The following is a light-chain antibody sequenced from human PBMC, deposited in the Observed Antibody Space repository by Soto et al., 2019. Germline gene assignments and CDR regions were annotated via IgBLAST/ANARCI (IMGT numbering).Light chain of an antibody. J-gene: IGKJ4*01. CDR1: QSVSIH. CDR3: QQYNNWPLT. V-gene: IGKV3-15*01. CDR2: DTS. Sequence: ETVMTQSPGTLSVSLGERATLSCRASQSVSIHLAWYQQKPGQAPRLLIYDTSTRATGIPARFSGSGSGTEFTLTISSLQSEDFALYYCQQYNNWPLTFGGGTKVDIK.